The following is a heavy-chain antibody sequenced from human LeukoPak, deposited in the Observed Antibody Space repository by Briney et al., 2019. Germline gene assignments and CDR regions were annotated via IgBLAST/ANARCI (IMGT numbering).Heavy chain of an antibody. V-gene: IGHV3-23*01. D-gene: IGHD3-22*01. J-gene: IGHJ6*03. CDR1: GFTFNNYA. Sequence: GGSLRLSCAASGFTFNNYAMNWVRQASGKGLEWVSAISGSASRTDYEDSVKGRFTISRDNSKNTLYLQMNTLRAEDTAVYYCAKVNYYDSSGYSINYYYYYMDVWGKGTTVTVSS. CDR2: ISGSASRT. CDR3: AKVNYYDSSGYSINYYYYYMDV.